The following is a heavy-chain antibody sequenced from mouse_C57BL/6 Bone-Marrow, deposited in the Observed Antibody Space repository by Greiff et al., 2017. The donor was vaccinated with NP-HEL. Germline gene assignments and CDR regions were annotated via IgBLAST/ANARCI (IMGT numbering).Heavy chain of an antibody. Sequence: VQLQQSGPELVKPGASVKISCKASGSAFSSSWMNWVKQRPGKGLEWIGRIYPGDGDTHYNGKFKGKATLTADKSSSTAYMQLSSLTSEDSAVYFCARPIYYDYGFAYWGQGTLVTVSA. CDR1: GSAFSSSW. V-gene: IGHV1-82*01. CDR3: ARPIYYDYGFAY. J-gene: IGHJ3*01. CDR2: IYPGDGDT. D-gene: IGHD2-4*01.